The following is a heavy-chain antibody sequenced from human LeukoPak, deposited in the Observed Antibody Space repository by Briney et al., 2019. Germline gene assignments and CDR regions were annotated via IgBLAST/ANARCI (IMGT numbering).Heavy chain of an antibody. V-gene: IGHV3-7*01. D-gene: IGHD6-13*01. J-gene: IGHJ4*02. Sequence: GGSLRLSCAASGFTFSSYWMSWVRQAPGKGLEWVANIKQAGSEKYYVDSVKGRFTISRDNAKNSLYLQMNSLRAEDTAVYYCATRPYSSSWYPHYWGQGTLVTVSS. CDR2: IKQAGSEK. CDR1: GFTFSSYW. CDR3: ATRPYSSSWYPHY.